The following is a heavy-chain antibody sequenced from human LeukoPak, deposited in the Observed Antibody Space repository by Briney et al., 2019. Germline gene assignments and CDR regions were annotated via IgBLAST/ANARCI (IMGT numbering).Heavy chain of an antibody. Sequence: GRSLRLSCAASGFTFSSYGMHWVRQAPGKGLEWVAVISYDGSNKYYADSVKGRFTISRDNSKNTLYLQMNSLRAEDTAVYYCARESVGYYYGSGSRLAFDYWGQGTLVTVSS. J-gene: IGHJ4*02. CDR2: ISYDGSNK. D-gene: IGHD3-10*01. CDR1: GFTFSSYG. V-gene: IGHV3-30*03. CDR3: ARESVGYYYGSGSRLAFDY.